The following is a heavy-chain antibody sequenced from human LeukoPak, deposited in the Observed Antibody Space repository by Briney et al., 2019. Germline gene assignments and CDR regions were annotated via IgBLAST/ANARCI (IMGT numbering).Heavy chain of an antibody. J-gene: IGHJ4*02. CDR1: GYTFTSYY. D-gene: IGHD3-3*01. Sequence: GASVKVSCKASGYTFTSYYMHWVRQAPGQGLEWMGIINPSGGSTSYAQKFQGRVTMTRDTSISTAYMELSRLRSDDTAVYYCARDSTIFGVAFGDYWGQGTLVTVSS. V-gene: IGHV1-46*01. CDR2: INPSGGST. CDR3: ARDSTIFGVAFGDY.